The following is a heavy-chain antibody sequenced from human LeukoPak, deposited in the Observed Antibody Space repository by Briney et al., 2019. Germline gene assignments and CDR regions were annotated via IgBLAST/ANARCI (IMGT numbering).Heavy chain of an antibody. Sequence: SETLSLTCTVSGGSISSYYWSWIRQPPGKGLEWIGYIYYSGSTNYNPSLKSRVTISVDTSKNQFSLKLSSVTAADTAVYYCARDFYDSSISYYGDAFDIWGQGTLVTVSS. V-gene: IGHV4-59*01. J-gene: IGHJ3*02. CDR1: GGSISSYY. CDR2: IYYSGST. D-gene: IGHD3-22*01. CDR3: ARDFYDSSISYYGDAFDI.